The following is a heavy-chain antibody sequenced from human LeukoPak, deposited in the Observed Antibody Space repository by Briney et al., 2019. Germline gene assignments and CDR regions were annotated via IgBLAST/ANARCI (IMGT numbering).Heavy chain of an antibody. CDR2: ISAYNGNT. CDR3: ARETYYYDGSGYYHFDY. D-gene: IGHD3-22*01. V-gene: IGHV1-18*01. CDR1: GYTFTSYG. J-gene: IGHJ4*02. Sequence: ASVKVSCKASGYTFTSYGISWVRQAPGQGLEWMGWISAYNGNTNYAQKLQGRVTMTTDTSTSTAYMELRSLRSDDTAVYYCARETYYYDGSGYYHFDYWGQGTLVTVSS.